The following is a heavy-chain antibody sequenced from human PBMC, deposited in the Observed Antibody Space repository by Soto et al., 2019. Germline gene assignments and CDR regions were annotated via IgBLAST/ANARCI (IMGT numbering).Heavy chain of an antibody. V-gene: IGHV3-15*07. CDR1: GFTFSNAW. CDR3: TTALPWAAFGGATPNRYGMDV. CDR2: IKSKTDGGTT. Sequence: GGSLRLSCAASGFTFSNAWMNWVRQAPGKGLEWVGRIKSKTDGGTTDYAAPVKGRFTISRDDSKNTLYLQMNSLKTEDTAVYYCTTALPWAAFGGATPNRYGMDVWGQGTTVTVSS. J-gene: IGHJ6*02. D-gene: IGHD3-16*01.